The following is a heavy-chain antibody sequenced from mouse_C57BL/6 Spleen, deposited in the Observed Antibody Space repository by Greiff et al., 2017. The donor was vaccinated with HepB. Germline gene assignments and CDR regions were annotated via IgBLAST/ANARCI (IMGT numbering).Heavy chain of an antibody. CDR2: INPNNGGT. Sequence: EVQLQQSGPELVKPGASVKIPCKASGYTFTDYNMDWVKQSHGKSLEWIGDINPNNGGTIYNQKFKGKATLPVDKSSSTAYMELRSLTSEDTAVYYCARVYYGYDYAMDYWGQGTSVTVSS. CDR1: GYTFTDYN. D-gene: IGHD2-2*01. J-gene: IGHJ4*01. V-gene: IGHV1-18*01. CDR3: ARVYYGYDYAMDY.